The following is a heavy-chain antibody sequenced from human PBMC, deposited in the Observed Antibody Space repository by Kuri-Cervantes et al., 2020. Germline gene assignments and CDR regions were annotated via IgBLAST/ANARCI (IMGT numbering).Heavy chain of an antibody. CDR3: ARGPGVWFGETGYYYYYMDV. J-gene: IGHJ6*03. D-gene: IGHD3-10*01. CDR2: IYDSGST. Sequence: ESLKISCTASGFSFNAYWMHWIRQPPGKGLEWIGYIYDSGSTNYNPSVKSRVTISVDKSKNQFSLKLSSVTAADTAVYYCARGPGVWFGETGYYYYYMDVWGKGTTVTVSS. CDR1: GFSFNAYW. V-gene: IGHV4-59*12.